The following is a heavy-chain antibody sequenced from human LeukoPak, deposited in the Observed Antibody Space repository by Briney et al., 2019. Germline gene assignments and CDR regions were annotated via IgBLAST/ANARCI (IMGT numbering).Heavy chain of an antibody. J-gene: IGHJ4*02. CDR3: ERANYFDY. CDR2: IYYSGST. V-gene: IGHV4-59*01. CDR1: GGSISSYY. Sequence: SETLSLTCTVSGGSISSYYWSWFRQPPGKGLEWIGDIYYSGSTNYNLSLKSRVTISVDTSKNQFSLKLSSVTAADTAVYYCERANYFDYWGQGTLVTVSS.